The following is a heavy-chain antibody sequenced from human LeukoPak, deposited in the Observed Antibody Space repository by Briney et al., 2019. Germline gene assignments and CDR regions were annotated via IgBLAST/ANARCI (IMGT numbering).Heavy chain of an antibody. D-gene: IGHD1-26*01. CDR3: ARGNGTYTPSDH. V-gene: IGHV1-69*01. CDR1: GGISHPYA. J-gene: IGHJ4*02. CDR2: ITPLVSTT. Sequence: SVKVSCKASGGISHPYAIAWLRQAPGQGLEGMGGITPLVSTTVYARQLQGRVTFTADEATRTVYMELRSLSSDDTAIYCARGNGTYTPSDHWGQGTLVTVSS.